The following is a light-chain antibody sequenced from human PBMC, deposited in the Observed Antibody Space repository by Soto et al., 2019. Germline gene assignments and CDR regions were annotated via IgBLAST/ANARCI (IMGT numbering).Light chain of an antibody. V-gene: IGKV3-20*01. CDR2: GAS. J-gene: IGKJ5*01. CDR1: QSVSNTY. Sequence: EIVLTQSPGTLSLSPGDTATLSCRASQSVSNTYLAWYQQKPGQAPRLLIYGASSRATGFPDRFSGSGSGTDFTLTISRLEPEDFAVYYCQQYGSSLPITFGQGTRLEIK. CDR3: QQYGSSLPIT.